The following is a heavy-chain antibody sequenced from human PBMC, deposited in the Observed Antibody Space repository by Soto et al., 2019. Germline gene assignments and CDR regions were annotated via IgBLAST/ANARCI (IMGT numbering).Heavy chain of an antibody. Sequence: QVQLVESGGGVVQPGRSLRLSCAASGFTFSSYGMHWVRQAPGKGLEWVAVISYDGSNKYYADSVKGRFTISRDNSKNTLYLQMNSLRAEDTAVYYCAKVMCSSTSCYTYYYYGMDVW. CDR2: ISYDGSNK. V-gene: IGHV3-30*18. CDR1: GFTFSSYG. J-gene: IGHJ6*01. D-gene: IGHD2-2*01. CDR3: AKVMCSSTSCYTYYYYGMDV.